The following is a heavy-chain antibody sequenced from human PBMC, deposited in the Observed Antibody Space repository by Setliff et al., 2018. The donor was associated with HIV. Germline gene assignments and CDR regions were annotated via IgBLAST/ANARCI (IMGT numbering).Heavy chain of an antibody. J-gene: IGHJ3*02. CDR3: ARSRSTRDAFDI. V-gene: IGHV3-7*01. CDR2: IKPDGSEK. CDR1: GFTFRTYW. D-gene: IGHD1-1*01. Sequence: GGSLRLSCAVSGFTFRTYWMSWVRQTPGKGLEWVANIKPDGSEKYYVDSVKGRFTISRDYASNSLYLEMNSLRAEDTAVYYCARSRSTRDAFDIWGQGTMVTVSS.